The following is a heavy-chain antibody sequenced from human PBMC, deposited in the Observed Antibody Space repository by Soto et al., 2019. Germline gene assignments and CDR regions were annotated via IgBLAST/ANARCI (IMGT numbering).Heavy chain of an antibody. J-gene: IGHJ6*03. CDR3: AKAAVVSQDYYYYYMDV. CDR1: GFTFSSYA. V-gene: IGHV3-23*01. Sequence: GGSLRLSCAASGFTFSSYAMTWVRQAPGKGLEWVSAISGGGTITYYADSVKGRFAISRDSSQNTLYLQMNTLRAEDTAVYLCAKAAVVSQDYYYYYMDVWGKGTTVTVSS. D-gene: IGHD5-18*01. CDR2: ISGGGTIT.